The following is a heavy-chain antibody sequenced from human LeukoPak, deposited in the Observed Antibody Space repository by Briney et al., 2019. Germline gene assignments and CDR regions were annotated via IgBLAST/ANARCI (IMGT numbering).Heavy chain of an antibody. CDR1: GFTFSDYY. D-gene: IGHD3-22*01. J-gene: IGHJ3*02. CDR2: ISSSGSTI. Sequence: PGGSLRLSCAASGFTFSDYYMSWIRQAPGKGLEWVSYISSSGSTIYYADSVKGRFTISRDNAKNSLYLQMNSLRAEDTAVYYCAREYYYDSSGYPPSTEDAFDIGGQGTMVTVSS. CDR3: AREYYYDSSGYPPSTEDAFDI. V-gene: IGHV3-11*04.